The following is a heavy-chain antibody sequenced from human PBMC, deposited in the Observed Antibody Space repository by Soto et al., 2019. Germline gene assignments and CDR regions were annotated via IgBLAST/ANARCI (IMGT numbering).Heavy chain of an antibody. CDR1: GGSIRSYY. CDR2: IYYRGST. J-gene: IGHJ4*02. D-gene: IGHD5-12*01. CDR3: ARADSGYAYFDF. V-gene: IGHV4-59*01. Sequence: QVQLQESGPGLVKPSETLSLTCTVSGGSIRSYYWSWIRQPPGKGLEWIGYIYYRGSTNYNPSLKSRVTISGDTSKNQFSLKLSSVTAADTAVYYCARADSGYAYFDFWGQGTLVTVSS.